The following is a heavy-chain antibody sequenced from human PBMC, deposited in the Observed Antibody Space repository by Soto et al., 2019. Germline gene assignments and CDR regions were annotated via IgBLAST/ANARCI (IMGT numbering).Heavy chain of an antibody. V-gene: IGHV4-30-4*01. Sequence: SETLSLTCTVSCGSISSCDYYWSWIRQPPGKGLEWIGYIYYSGSTYYNPSLKSRVTISVDTSKNQFSLKLSSVTAADTAVYYCARGDFWSGYRDYWGQGTLVTVSS. CDR1: CGSISSCDYY. D-gene: IGHD3-3*01. CDR3: ARGDFWSGYRDY. CDR2: IYYSGST. J-gene: IGHJ4*02.